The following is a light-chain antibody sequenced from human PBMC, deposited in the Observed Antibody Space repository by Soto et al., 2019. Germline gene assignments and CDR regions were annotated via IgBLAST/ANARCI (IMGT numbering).Light chain of an antibody. CDR1: RSNIGNNA. CDR3: ATWDDSLNARGV. J-gene: IGLJ3*02. V-gene: IGLV1-44*01. CDR2: NNN. Sequence: QSVLTQPPSASGTPGQRVTISCSGSRSNIGNNAVTWYQQFPGTAPKLLIYNNNQRPSGVPGRVSGSKSSTSASLAISGLQSEDEADYYCATWDDSLNARGVFGGGTKLTVL.